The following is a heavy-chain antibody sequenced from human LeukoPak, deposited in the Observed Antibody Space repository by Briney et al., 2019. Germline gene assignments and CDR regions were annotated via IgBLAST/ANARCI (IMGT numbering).Heavy chain of an antibody. V-gene: IGHV3-21*04. CDR2: ISSSSSYI. Sequence: GGSLRLSCAASGFTFSSYSMNWVRQAPGKGLEWVSSISSSSSYIYYADSVKGRFTISRDNAKNSLYLQMNSLRAEDTALYYCAKVRAPGFGLINAFDIWAKGQWSPSLQ. CDR3: AKVRAPGFGLINAFDI. CDR1: GFTFSSYS. J-gene: IGHJ3*02. D-gene: IGHD3-10*01.